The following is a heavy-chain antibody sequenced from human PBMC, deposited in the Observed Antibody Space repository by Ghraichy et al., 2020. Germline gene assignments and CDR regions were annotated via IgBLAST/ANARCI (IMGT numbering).Heavy chain of an antibody. CDR2: IEYSGST. J-gene: IGHJ4*02. Sequence: LETLSLTCAVSGGSISSSSYYWGWIRQPPEKGLEWIGSIEYSGSTYYNPSLKSRVTISVDTSKNEFSLRLSSVTAADTAVYYCARYIRMGDYYFDYWGQGALVSVSS. CDR3: ARYIRMGDYYFDY. CDR1: GGSISSSSYY. D-gene: IGHD3-16*01. V-gene: IGHV4-39*01.